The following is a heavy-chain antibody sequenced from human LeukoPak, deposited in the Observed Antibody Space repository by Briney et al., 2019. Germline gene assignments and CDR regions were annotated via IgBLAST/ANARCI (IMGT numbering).Heavy chain of an antibody. CDR3: AKVLLGAVDY. D-gene: IGHD3-16*01. J-gene: IGHJ4*02. CDR2: ISYDGSNK. V-gene: IGHV3-30*18. Sequence: GGSLRLSCAASGFTFSSYGMHWVRQAPGKGLEWVAVISYDGSNKYYADSVKGRITISRDNSKNTLYLQMNSLRAEDTAVYYCAKVLLGAVDYWGQGTLVTVSS. CDR1: GFTFSSYG.